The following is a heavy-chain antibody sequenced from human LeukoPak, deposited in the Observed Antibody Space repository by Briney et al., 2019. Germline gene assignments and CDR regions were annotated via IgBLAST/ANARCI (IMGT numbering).Heavy chain of an antibody. D-gene: IGHD6-6*01. CDR3: TRGGSSPSDY. CDR2: IRSKAYGGTT. Sequence: GGSLRLSCVASGFIFSSYAMSWFRQAPGKGLEWVGFIRSKAYGGTTEYAASVKGRFTISRDDSKSIAYLQMNSLKTEDTAVYYCTRGGSSPSDYWGQGTLVTVSS. V-gene: IGHV3-49*03. CDR1: GFIFSSYA. J-gene: IGHJ4*02.